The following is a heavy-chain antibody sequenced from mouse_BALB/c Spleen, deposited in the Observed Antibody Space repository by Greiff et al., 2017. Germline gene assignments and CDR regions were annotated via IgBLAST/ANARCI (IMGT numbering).Heavy chain of an antibody. Sequence: EVHLVESGPELVKPGASVKMSCKASGYTFTSYVMHWVKQKPGQGLEWIGYINPYNDGTKYNEKFKGKATLTSDKSSSTAYMELSSLTSEDSAVYYCATTVVAKGLAYWGQGTLVTVSA. V-gene: IGHV1-14*01. D-gene: IGHD1-1*01. J-gene: IGHJ3*01. CDR3: ATTVVAKGLAY. CDR2: INPYNDGT. CDR1: GYTFTSYV.